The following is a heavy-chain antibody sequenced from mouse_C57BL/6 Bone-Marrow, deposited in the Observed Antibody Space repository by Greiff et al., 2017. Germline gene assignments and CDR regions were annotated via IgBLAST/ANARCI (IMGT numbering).Heavy chain of an antibody. CDR1: GFSFNTYA. CDR3: VRPHYYGSSYDAMDY. D-gene: IGHD1-1*01. J-gene: IGHJ4*01. V-gene: IGHV10-1*01. Sequence: LVESGGGLVQPKGSLKLSCAASGFSFNTYAMNWVRQAPGKGLEWVARIRSKSNNYATYYADSVKDRFTISRDDSESMLYLQMNNLKTEDTAMYYCVRPHYYGSSYDAMDYWGQGTSVTVSS. CDR2: IRSKSNNYAT.